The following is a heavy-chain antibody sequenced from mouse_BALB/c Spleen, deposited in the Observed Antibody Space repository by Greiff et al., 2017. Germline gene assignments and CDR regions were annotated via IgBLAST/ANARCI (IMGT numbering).Heavy chain of an antibody. CDR2: ISYSGST. D-gene: IGHD1-1*01. Sequence: VQLKESGPGLVKPSQSLSLTCTVTGYSITSDYAWNWIRQFPGNKLEWMGYISYSGSTSYNPSLKSRISITRDTSKNQFFLQLNSVTTEDTATYYCARSPTVVEGAWFAYWGQGTLVTVAA. J-gene: IGHJ3*01. V-gene: IGHV3-2*02. CDR1: GYSITSDYA. CDR3: ARSPTVVEGAWFAY.